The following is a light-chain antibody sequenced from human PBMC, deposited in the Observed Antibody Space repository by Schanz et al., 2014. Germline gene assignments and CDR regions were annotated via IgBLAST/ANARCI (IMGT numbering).Light chain of an antibody. Sequence: DIQMTQSPSSLSASVGDRVTITCRASQGISSYLAWYQQKPGKVPKLLIYGASTLQSGVPSRFSGSGSGTDFTLTISSLQPEDVATYYCQKYNSAPPTFGQGTRLEIK. CDR2: GAS. CDR1: QGISSY. V-gene: IGKV1-27*01. J-gene: IGKJ5*01. CDR3: QKYNSAPPT.